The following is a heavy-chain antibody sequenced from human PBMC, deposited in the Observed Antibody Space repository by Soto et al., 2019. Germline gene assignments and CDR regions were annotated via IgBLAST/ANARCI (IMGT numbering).Heavy chain of an antibody. D-gene: IGHD2-21*02. CDR3: ARLFSGNSRGDAFDI. CDR1: GGTFSSYA. V-gene: IGHV1-69*06. Sequence: QVQLVQSGAEVKKPGSSVKVSCKASGGTFSSYAISWVRQAPGQGLEWMGGIIPIFGTANYAQKFQGRVRITADKSRSTAYLELGRLRSEDTAVYYCARLFSGNSRGDAFDIWGQGTMVTVSS. J-gene: IGHJ3*02. CDR2: IIPIFGTA.